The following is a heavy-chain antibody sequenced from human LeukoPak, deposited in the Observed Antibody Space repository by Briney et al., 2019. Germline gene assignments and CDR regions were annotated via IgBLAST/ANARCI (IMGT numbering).Heavy chain of an antibody. CDR3: ASWAFRVSSSRDY. CDR1: GYSISSGYY. J-gene: IGHJ4*02. Sequence: SETLSLTCTVSGYSISSGYYWGWIRQPPGKGLEWIGSIYHSGSTYYNPSLKSRVTISVDTSKNQFSLKLSSVTAADTAVYYCASWAFRVSSSRDYWGQGTLVTVSS. D-gene: IGHD6-6*01. CDR2: IYHSGST. V-gene: IGHV4-38-2*02.